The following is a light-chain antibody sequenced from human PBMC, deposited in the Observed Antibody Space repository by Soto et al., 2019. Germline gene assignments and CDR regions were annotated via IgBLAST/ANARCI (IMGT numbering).Light chain of an antibody. Sequence: EIVMTQSPATLSVSPGERATLSCRASQSVSSNLAWYQQKPGQAPRLLIYGASTRATGIPARFSGSGSGTDFTLTITRLEPEDFAVYYCQQYGSSPLTFGGGTKVE. J-gene: IGKJ4*01. V-gene: IGKV3-15*01. CDR2: GAS. CDR3: QQYGSSPLT. CDR1: QSVSSN.